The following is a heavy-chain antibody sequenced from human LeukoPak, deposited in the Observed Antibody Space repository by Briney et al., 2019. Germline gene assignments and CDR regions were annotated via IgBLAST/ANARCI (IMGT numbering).Heavy chain of an antibody. J-gene: IGHJ4*02. V-gene: IGHV3-30*04. CDR3: ARAGYSGYDGPGGGY. Sequence: GSLRLSCAASGFTFSSYVMHWVRQAPGKGLEWVAIISYDGSNEYYADSVKGRFTISRDNSKNTLYLQMNSLRAEDTAVYYCARAGYSGYDGPGGGYWGQGTLVTVSS. CDR1: GFTFSSYV. D-gene: IGHD5-12*01. CDR2: ISYDGSNE.